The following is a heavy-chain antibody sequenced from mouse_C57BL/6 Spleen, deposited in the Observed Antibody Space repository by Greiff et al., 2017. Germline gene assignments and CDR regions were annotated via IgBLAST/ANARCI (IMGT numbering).Heavy chain of an antibody. V-gene: IGHV1-82*01. J-gene: IGHJ2*01. D-gene: IGHD1-1*01. CDR3: ASPYYGSSPYYFDY. Sequence: VQLQQSGPELVKPGASVKISCKASGYAFRSSWMNWVKQRPGKGLEWIGRIYPGDGDTNYNGKFKGKATLTADKSSSTAYMQLSSLTSEDSAVYFCASPYYGSSPYYFDYWGQGTTLTVSS. CDR2: IYPGDGDT. CDR1: GYAFRSSW.